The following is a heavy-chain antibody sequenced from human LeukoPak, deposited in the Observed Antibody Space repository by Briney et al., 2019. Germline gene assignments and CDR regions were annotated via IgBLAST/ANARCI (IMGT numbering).Heavy chain of an antibody. CDR2: IIPIFGTA. Sequence: ASVKVSCKASGGTFSIYAISWVRQAPGQGLEWMGGIIPIFGTANYAQKFQGRVTITADESTSTAYMELSSLRSEDTAVYCCAREGGGYYYDSSGYFLPLFDYWGQGTLVTVSS. J-gene: IGHJ4*02. V-gene: IGHV1-69*01. CDR1: GGTFSIYA. D-gene: IGHD3-22*01. CDR3: AREGGGYYYDSSGYFLPLFDY.